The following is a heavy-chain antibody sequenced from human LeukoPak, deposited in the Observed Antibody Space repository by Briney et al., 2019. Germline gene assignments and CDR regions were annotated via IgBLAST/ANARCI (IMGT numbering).Heavy chain of an antibody. CDR2: IYTSGST. CDR3: ARVYCSSTSCWFDP. Sequence: QVQLQESGPGLVKPSQTLSLTCTVSGGSISSGSYYWCWIRQPAGKGLEWLGRIYTSGSTNYNPSLKSRVTISVDTSKNQFSLKLSSVTAADTAVYYCARVYCSSTSCWFDPWGQGTLVTVSS. CDR1: GGSISSGSYY. D-gene: IGHD2-2*01. J-gene: IGHJ5*02. V-gene: IGHV4-61*02.